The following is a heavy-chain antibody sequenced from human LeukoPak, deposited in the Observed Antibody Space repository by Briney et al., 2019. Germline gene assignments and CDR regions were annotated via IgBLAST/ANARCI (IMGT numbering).Heavy chain of an antibody. CDR3: ARDSSGHAGFDY. CDR2: ISHTGTT. CDR1: GGSFSGFY. J-gene: IGHJ4*02. D-gene: IGHD3-22*01. V-gene: IGHV4-34*01. Sequence: SETLSLTCAVYGGSFSGFYWSWIRQPPGKGLEWIGEISHTGTTNYNPSLKSRVTISVDTSKNQFSLKLSSVTAADTAVYYCARDSSGHAGFDYWGQGTLVTVSS.